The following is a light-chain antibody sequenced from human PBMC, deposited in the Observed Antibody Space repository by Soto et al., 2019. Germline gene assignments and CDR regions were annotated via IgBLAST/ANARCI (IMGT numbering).Light chain of an antibody. CDR3: MQATQPYT. J-gene: IGKJ2*01. V-gene: IGKV2-24*01. Sequence: DFVMTQTPLSSPVTLGQPASISCRSSQSLVHSDGNTYLSWLHQRPGQPPRLLIYMISIRFSGVPDTFSGSGARTDFTLKISRVEAEHVGVYYCMQATQPYTSGHGTKLEIK. CDR2: MIS. CDR1: QSLVHSDGNTY.